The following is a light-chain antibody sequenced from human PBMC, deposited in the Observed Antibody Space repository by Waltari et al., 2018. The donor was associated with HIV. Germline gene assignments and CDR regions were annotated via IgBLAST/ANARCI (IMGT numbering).Light chain of an antibody. CDR3: TTYAGSNPLNVV. CDR2: DVS. V-gene: IGLV2-8*01. J-gene: IGLJ2*01. CDR1: SSDVGGYNY. Sequence: QSALTQPPSASGSPGQSVTIPCTRTSSDVGGYNYVSWSQQHPGKAPVLMIYDVSKRPSGVAYRFSSSRSCNTASLTFSGLQAKDEAEYYSTTYAGSNPLNVVFGGGTKLTVL.